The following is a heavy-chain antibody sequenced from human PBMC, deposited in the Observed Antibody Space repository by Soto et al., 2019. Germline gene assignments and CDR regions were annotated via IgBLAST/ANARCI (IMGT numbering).Heavy chain of an antibody. V-gene: IGHV3-7*01. J-gene: IGHJ6*02. D-gene: IGHD2-15*01. Sequence: EVQLVESGGGLVQPGGSLRLSCAASGFTFSSYWMSWVRQAPGKGLEWVANIKQDGSEKYYVDSVKGRFTISRDNAKNSRYLQMNSLRAEDTAVYYCARDLPGRMSDYYGMDVWGQGTTVTVS. CDR3: ARDLPGRMSDYYGMDV. CDR1: GFTFSSYW. CDR2: IKQDGSEK.